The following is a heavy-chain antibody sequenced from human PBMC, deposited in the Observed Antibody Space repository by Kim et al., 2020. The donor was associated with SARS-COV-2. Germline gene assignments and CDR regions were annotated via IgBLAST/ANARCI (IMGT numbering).Heavy chain of an antibody. CDR2: INAGNGNT. CDR3: ARDGSGSYNWFDP. D-gene: IGHD3-10*01. CDR1: GYTFTSYA. Sequence: ASVKVSCKASGYTFTSYAMHWVRQAPGQSLEWMGWINAGNGNTKYSQKFQGRVTITRDTSASTAYMELSSLRSEDTAVYYCARDGSGSYNWFDPWGQGTLVTVSS. V-gene: IGHV1-3*01. J-gene: IGHJ5*02.